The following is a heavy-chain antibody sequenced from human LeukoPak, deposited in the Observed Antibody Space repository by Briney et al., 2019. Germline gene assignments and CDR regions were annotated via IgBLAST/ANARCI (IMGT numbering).Heavy chain of an antibody. CDR1: CGSIISYY. D-gene: IGHD3-16*01. CDR3: ARRVPGPQLGEYVAYYFDN. V-gene: IGHV4-4*09. CDR2: IYSSGTT. Sequence: SETLSLTCTVSCGSIISYYWSWSRQPPGKELVVGVYIYSSGTTKYNPSLNIRATISLATSKSQLSLSLSSVRAADTAVYYCARRVPGPQLGEYVAYYFDNWGQGTLVTVSS. J-gene: IGHJ4*02.